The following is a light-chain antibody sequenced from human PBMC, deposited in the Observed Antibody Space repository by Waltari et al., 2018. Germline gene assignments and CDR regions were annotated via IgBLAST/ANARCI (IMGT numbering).Light chain of an antibody. CDR1: SSDVGGYNY. CDR3: SSYAGSNNWV. Sequence: QSALTQPPSASGSPGQSVTISCTGTSSDVGGYNYVSWYQQHQVKAPKLMIFEVSKRPTGDPDRFIGLNSGNTASLTVSGLQADDDAHYYCSSYAGSNNWVFGGGTKLTGL. J-gene: IGLJ3*02. V-gene: IGLV2-8*01. CDR2: EVS.